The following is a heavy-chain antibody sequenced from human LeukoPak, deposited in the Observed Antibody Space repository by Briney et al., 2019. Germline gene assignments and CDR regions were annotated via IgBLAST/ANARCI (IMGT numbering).Heavy chain of an antibody. CDR3: ARDGITIFGVATAFDI. V-gene: IGHV1-2*02. Sequence: GASVKVSCKASGYTFTGYYMHWVRQAPGQGLEWMGWINPNSGGTNYAQKFQGRVTMTRDTSISTAYMELSRLRSDDTAAYYCARDGITIFGVATAFDIWGQGTMVTVSS. D-gene: IGHD3-3*01. J-gene: IGHJ3*02. CDR2: INPNSGGT. CDR1: GYTFTGYY.